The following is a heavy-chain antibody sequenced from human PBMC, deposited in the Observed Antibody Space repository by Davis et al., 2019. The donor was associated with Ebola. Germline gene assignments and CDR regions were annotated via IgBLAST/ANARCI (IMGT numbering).Heavy chain of an antibody. Sequence: ASVKVSCKASGYTFISYAMHWVRQAPGQRLEWMGWINAGNGNTKYSQKFQGRVTITRDTSASTAYMELSSLRSEDTAVYYCARDSGSYVNWFDPWGQGTLVTVSS. D-gene: IGHD1-26*01. V-gene: IGHV1-3*01. CDR3: ARDSGSYVNWFDP. J-gene: IGHJ5*02. CDR1: GYTFISYA. CDR2: INAGNGNT.